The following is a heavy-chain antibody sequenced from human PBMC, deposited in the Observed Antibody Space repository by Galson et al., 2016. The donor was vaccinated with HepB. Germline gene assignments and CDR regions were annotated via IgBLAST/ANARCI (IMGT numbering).Heavy chain of an antibody. J-gene: IGHJ4*02. CDR1: GFTVSSKY. D-gene: IGHD6-19*01. Sequence: SLRLSCAASGFTVSSKYMSWVRQAPGKGLEWVSVIHTGGSTYYADSVKGRFTISRDNSKNTLYLQMNSLRAEDTAVYYCALGTWIGWYGADWGQGTLVTVSS. CDR3: ALGTWIGWYGAD. CDR2: IHTGGST. V-gene: IGHV3-53*01.